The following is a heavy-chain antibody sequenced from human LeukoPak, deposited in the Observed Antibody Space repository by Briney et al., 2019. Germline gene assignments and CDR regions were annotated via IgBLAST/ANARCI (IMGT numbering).Heavy chain of an antibody. Sequence: GGSLRLSCAASGFIFEDYAMHWVPQAPPKGLEWGSLISGEGGRTYYTDAVKGRFTISRDNSKHSLYLQMNSLRTEDTALYYCTKNGGYSDAFDIWGQGTMVTVSS. J-gene: IGHJ3*02. CDR3: TKNGGYSDAFDI. V-gene: IGHV3-43*02. D-gene: IGHD3-10*01. CDR1: GFIFEDYA. CDR2: ISGEGGRT.